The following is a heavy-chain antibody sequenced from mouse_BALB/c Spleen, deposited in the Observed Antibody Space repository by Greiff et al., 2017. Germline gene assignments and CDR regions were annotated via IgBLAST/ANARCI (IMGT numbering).Heavy chain of an antibody. Sequence: QVHVKQSGPELVKPGASVRISCKASGYTFTSYYIHWVKQRPGQGLEWIGWIYPGNVNTKYNEKFKGKATLTADKSSSTAYMQLSSLTSEDSAVYFCARCDGYYVGYFDVWGAGTTVTVSS. V-gene: IGHV1S56*01. J-gene: IGHJ1*01. CDR3: ARCDGYYVGYFDV. CDR1: GYTFTSYY. D-gene: IGHD2-3*01. CDR2: IYPGNVNT.